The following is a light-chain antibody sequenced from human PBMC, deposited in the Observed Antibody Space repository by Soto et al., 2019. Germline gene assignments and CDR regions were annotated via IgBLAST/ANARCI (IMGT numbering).Light chain of an antibody. CDR3: SSYTNTSTLV. J-gene: IGLJ3*02. Sequence: QSVLTQPASVSGSPGQSITISCTGTSSDVGAYNLVSWYQQHPGRAPKLFIFDVSDRPSGVSNRFSGSKSGNTASLTISGLQAEDEAFYYCSSYTNTSTLVFGGGTQLTVL. CDR1: SSDVGAYNL. CDR2: DVS. V-gene: IGLV2-14*02.